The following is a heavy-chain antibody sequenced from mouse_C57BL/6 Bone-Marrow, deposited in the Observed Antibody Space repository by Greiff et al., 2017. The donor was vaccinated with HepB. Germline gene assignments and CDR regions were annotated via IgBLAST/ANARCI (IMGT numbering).Heavy chain of an antibody. CDR1: GYTFTSYW. J-gene: IGHJ2*01. CDR3: AREGVQLRLDY. V-gene: IGHV1-69*01. D-gene: IGHD3-2*02. CDR2: IDPSDSYT. Sequence: QVQLQQPGAELVMPGASVKLSCKASGYTFTSYWMHWVKQRPGQGLEWIGEIDPSDSYTNYNQKFKGKSTLTVDKSSSTAYMQLSSLTSEDSAVYYCAREGVQLRLDYWGQGNTLTVSS.